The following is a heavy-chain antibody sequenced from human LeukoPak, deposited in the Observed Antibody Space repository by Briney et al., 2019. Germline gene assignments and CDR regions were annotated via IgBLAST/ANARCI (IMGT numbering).Heavy chain of an antibody. D-gene: IGHD5-24*01. V-gene: IGHV4-59*01. Sequence: SETLSLTCTVSGGSISSYYWSWIRRPTGKGLEWIGYIYYSGSTNYNPSLKSRVTISVDTSKNQFSLKLSSVTAADTAVYYCARAGGYNYGSPYYYYGMDVWGQGTTVTVSS. CDR3: ARAGGYNYGSPYYYYGMDV. J-gene: IGHJ6*02. CDR1: GGSISSYY. CDR2: IYYSGST.